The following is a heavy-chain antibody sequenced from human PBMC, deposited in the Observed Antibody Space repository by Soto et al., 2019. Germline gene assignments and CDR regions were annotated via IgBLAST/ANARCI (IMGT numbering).Heavy chain of an antibody. V-gene: IGHV4-30-2*01. CDR2: IYHSGST. Sequence: PSETLSLTCAVSGGSISSGGYSWSWIRQPPGKGLEWIGYIYHSGSTYYNPSLKSRVTISVDRSKNQFSLKLSSVTAADTAVYYCARSPHYGSGSYYFPFDYWGQGTLVTVSS. J-gene: IGHJ4*02. D-gene: IGHD3-10*01. CDR3: ARSPHYGSGSYYFPFDY. CDR1: GGSISSGGYS.